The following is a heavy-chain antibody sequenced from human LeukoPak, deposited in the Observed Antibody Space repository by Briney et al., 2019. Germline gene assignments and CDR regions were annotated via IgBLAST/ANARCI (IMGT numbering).Heavy chain of an antibody. D-gene: IGHD5-12*01. CDR2: ISYDGSNK. CDR3: ASGGSGYDLDC. J-gene: IGHJ4*02. V-gene: IGHV3-30*04. CDR1: GFTFSSYA. Sequence: GGSLRLSCAASGFTFSSYAMHWVRQAPGKGLEWVAVISYDGSNKYYEDSVKGRFSISRDNSKKTLYLQMNSLRAEDTAVYYCASGGSGYDLDCWGQGTLVTVSS.